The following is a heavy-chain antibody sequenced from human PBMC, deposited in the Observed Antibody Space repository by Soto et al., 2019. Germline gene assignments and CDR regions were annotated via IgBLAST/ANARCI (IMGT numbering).Heavy chain of an antibody. CDR3: ATSQKGYNWNYFDH. CDR2: INHSGST. V-gene: IGHV4-34*01. D-gene: IGHD1-20*01. Sequence: SETLSLTCAVYGGSFSGYYWSWIRQPPGKGLEWIGEINHSGSTNYNPSLKSRVSVSVDTSKNQFSLKVSGVSAADTAVYYCATSQKGYNWNYFDHWGQGALVTV. CDR1: GGSFSGYY. J-gene: IGHJ4*02.